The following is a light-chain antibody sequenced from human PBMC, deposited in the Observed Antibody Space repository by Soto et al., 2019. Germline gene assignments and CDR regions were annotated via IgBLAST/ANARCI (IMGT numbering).Light chain of an antibody. CDR1: QSLLHSNGYKY. CDR3: THSACPPYR. V-gene: IGKV2-28*01. Sequence: MTLSPLSLPVTPGEPASISCRSSQSLLHSNGYKYLDWYLQKPGQSPQLLIYLAYNRASGVPDRFSGSGSGTDFTLKIFCLEAEDCRVYYSTHSACPPYRFAGGTKVDIK. CDR2: LAY. J-gene: IGKJ4*01.